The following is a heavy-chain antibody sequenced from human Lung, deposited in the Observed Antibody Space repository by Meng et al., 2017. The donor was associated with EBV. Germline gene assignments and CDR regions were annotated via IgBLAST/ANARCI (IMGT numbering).Heavy chain of an antibody. D-gene: IGHD3-10*01. CDR2: ISKYETSK. Sequence: QGQLCESWAGVCKPWKSLTLSCAASGFTFSSNTMHWVRQAPGKGLEWITVISKYETSKYYADSVKGRFSISRDNSKSTLVLQMSSLRAEDTAVYYCARGGAGNHYYFDYWGQGTLVTVSS. CDR3: ARGGAGNHYYFDY. J-gene: IGHJ4*02. V-gene: IGHV3-30-3*01. CDR1: GFTFSSNT.